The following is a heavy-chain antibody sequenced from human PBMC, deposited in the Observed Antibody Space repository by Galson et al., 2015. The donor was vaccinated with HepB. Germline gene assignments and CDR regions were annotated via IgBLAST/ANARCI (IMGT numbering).Heavy chain of an antibody. CDR1: GFTFGDYA. J-gene: IGHJ1*01. D-gene: IGHD3-22*01. CDR3: TRGYYYDSSGYYYVGYFQH. Sequence: SLRLSCAASGFTFGDYAMSWFRQAPGKGLEWVGFIRSKAYGGTTEYAASVKGRFTISRVDSKSIAYLQMNSLKTEDTAVYYCTRGYYYDSSGYYYVGYFQHWGQGTLVTVSS. V-gene: IGHV3-49*03. CDR2: IRSKAYGGTT.